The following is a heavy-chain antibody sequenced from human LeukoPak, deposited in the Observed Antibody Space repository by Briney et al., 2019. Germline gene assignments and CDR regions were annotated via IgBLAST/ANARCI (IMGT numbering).Heavy chain of an antibody. CDR3: ARDIAARPPPHYYYYGMDV. Sequence: ASVKVSCKASGGTFSSYAISWVRQAPGQGLEWMGGIIPIFGTANYAQKFQGRVTITADESTSTAYMELSSLRSEDTAVYYCARDIAARPPPHYYYYGMDVWGQGTTVTVSS. V-gene: IGHV1-69*13. D-gene: IGHD6-6*01. J-gene: IGHJ6*02. CDR2: IIPIFGTA. CDR1: GGTFSSYA.